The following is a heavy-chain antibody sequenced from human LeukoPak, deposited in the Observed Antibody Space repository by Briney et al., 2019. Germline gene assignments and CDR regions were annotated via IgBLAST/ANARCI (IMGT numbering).Heavy chain of an antibody. Sequence: SETLSLTCTVSGDSISSSSYYWGWIRQPPGKGLGWIGSLYNNGSTYYNPPLKSRVTISVDTSKNQFSLKLSSVTAADTAEYYCAKAPVTTCSGAYCYPFDYWGEGTLVTVSS. V-gene: IGHV4-39*07. J-gene: IGHJ4*02. CDR1: GDSISSSSYY. D-gene: IGHD2-21*01. CDR2: LYNNGST. CDR3: AKAPVTTCSGAYCYPFDY.